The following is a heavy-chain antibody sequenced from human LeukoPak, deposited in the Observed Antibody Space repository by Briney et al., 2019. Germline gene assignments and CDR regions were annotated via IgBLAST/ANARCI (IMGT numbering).Heavy chain of an antibody. CDR1: GFTFSSYA. Sequence: QPGGSLRLSCAASGFTFSSYAMSWVRQAPGKGLEWVSAISGSGAGTYYADSVKGRFTISRDNSKNTLYLQMNSLRAEDTAVYYCAKDARMTTVTTGQYFDYWGQGTLVTVSS. J-gene: IGHJ4*02. V-gene: IGHV3-23*01. D-gene: IGHD4-11*01. CDR2: ISGSGAGT. CDR3: AKDARMTTVTTGQYFDY.